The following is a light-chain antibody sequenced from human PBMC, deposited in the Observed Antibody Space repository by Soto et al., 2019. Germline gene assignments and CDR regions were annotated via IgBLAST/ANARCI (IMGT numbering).Light chain of an antibody. CDR2: GAS. CDR1: QSVSSSY. J-gene: IGKJ1*01. V-gene: IGKV3-20*01. CDR3: QQYGSSLTWT. Sequence: EIVLTQSPGTLSLSPGERATLCCRASQSVSSSYLAWYQQKPGQAPRLLIYGASSRATGIPDRFSGSGSGTDFTLTISRLEPEDFAVYYCQQYGSSLTWTFGQGTKVEIK.